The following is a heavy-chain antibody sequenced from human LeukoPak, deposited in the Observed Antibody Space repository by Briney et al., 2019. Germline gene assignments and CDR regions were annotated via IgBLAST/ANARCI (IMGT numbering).Heavy chain of an antibody. J-gene: IGHJ5*02. CDR2: INESGGST. V-gene: IGHV3-23*01. Sequence: GGSLRLSCAASGFTFSSYAMSWVRQAPGKGLEWVSAINESGGSTYYADSVKGRFTISRDNSKNTLYLLMNSLRAEDTAVYYCAKDPGITMIVVVNWFDPWGQGTLVTVSS. D-gene: IGHD3-22*01. CDR3: AKDPGITMIVVVNWFDP. CDR1: GFTFSSYA.